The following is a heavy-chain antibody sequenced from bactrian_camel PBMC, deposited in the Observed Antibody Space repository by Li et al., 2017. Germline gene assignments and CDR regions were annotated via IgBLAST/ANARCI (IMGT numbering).Heavy chain of an antibody. V-gene: IGHV3S1*01. J-gene: IGHJ4*01. D-gene: IGHD2*01. CDR2: SYTGGGST. CDR3: AVADSAGDCYSASEYNY. Sequence: HVQLVESGGDSVQAGGSLRLSCTASSHTYSRFCVGWFRQAPGKEREVVATSYTGGGSTYYADSVKGRFTISQDNAENTNMVYLHMNSLKPDDTAMYVCAVADSAGDCYSASEYNYWGQGTQVTVS. CDR1: SHTYSRFC.